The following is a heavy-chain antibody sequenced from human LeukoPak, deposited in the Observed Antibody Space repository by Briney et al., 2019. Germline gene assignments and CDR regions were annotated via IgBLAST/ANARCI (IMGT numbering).Heavy chain of an antibody. Sequence: GGSLRLSCAASGFTFSSYEMNWVRQAPGKGLEWVSYISSSGSTIYYADSVKGRFTISRDNAKNSLYLQMNRLRAEDTAVYYCARDMYSSGWLDYWGQGTLVTVSS. CDR3: ARDMYSSGWLDY. J-gene: IGHJ4*02. D-gene: IGHD6-19*01. CDR1: GFTFSSYE. V-gene: IGHV3-48*03. CDR2: ISSSGSTI.